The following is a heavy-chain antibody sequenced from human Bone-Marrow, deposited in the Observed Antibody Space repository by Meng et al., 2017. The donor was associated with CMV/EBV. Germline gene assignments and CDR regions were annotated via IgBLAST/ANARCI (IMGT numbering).Heavy chain of an antibody. Sequence: GESLKISCAASGFTFSSYAMNWVRQAPGKGLEWVANIKQDGSKKYYVDSVKGRFTISRDNAKNSLYLQMNSLRAEDTAVYYCARAIYGSGSYYNERGSNDYWGQGTLVTVSS. J-gene: IGHJ4*02. V-gene: IGHV3-7*01. CDR2: IKQDGSKK. D-gene: IGHD3-10*01. CDR1: GFTFSSYA. CDR3: ARAIYGSGSYYNERGSNDY.